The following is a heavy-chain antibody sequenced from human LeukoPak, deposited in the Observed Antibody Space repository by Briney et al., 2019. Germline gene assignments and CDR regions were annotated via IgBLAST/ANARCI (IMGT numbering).Heavy chain of an antibody. Sequence: GGSLRLSCAASGFTFSSYWMHWVRQAPGKGLVWVSRINSDGSSTRYAASVKGRFTMSRDNAKNTLYLQMNSLRAEDTAVYYCARVSLQNTDPHDAFDIWGQGTMVTVSS. D-gene: IGHD3-3*02. J-gene: IGHJ3*02. CDR2: INSDGSST. CDR1: GFTFSSYW. CDR3: ARVSLQNTDPHDAFDI. V-gene: IGHV3-74*01.